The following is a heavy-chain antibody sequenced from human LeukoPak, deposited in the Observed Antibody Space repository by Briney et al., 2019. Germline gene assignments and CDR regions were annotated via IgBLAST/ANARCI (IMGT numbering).Heavy chain of an antibody. Sequence: PGGSLRLSCAASGFTFSSYGMRWVRQAPGKGLEWVAFIRYDGSNKYYADSVKCRFTISRDNSKNTLYLQMNSLRAEDTAVYYCAKDLPLIVVVPAAITFDYWGQGTLVTVSS. V-gene: IGHV3-30*02. CDR1: GFTFSSYG. CDR3: AKDLPLIVVVPAAITFDY. CDR2: IRYDGSNK. D-gene: IGHD2-2*02. J-gene: IGHJ4*02.